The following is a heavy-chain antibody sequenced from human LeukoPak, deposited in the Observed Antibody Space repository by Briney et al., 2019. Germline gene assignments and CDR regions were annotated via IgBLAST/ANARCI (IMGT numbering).Heavy chain of an antibody. J-gene: IGHJ4*02. CDR1: GFTFSSYW. CDR2: LSPDGGAT. CDR3: ATAGQWRFDS. D-gene: IGHD6-19*01. V-gene: IGHV3-74*01. Sequence: GGSPRLSCAASGFTFSSYWMHWVRQAPGKGLVWVSRLSPDGGATDYSDSVRGRFTISRDNAKDTLYLQMNSLRADDTAVYYCATAGQWRFDSWGLGTLVTVSS.